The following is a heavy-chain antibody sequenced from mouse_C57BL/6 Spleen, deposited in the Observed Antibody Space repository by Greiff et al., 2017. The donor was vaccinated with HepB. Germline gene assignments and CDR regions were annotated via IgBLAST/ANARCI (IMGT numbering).Heavy chain of an antibody. V-gene: IGHV1-54*01. CDR2: INPGSGGT. CDR1: GYAFTNYL. J-gene: IGHJ3*01. Sequence: VQLQQSGAELVRPGTSVKVSCKASGYAFTNYLIEWVKQRPGQGLEWIGVINPGSGGTNYNEKFKGKATLTADKSSSTAYMQLSSLTSEDSAVYFCARSGDYDERAFAYWGQGTLVTVSA. CDR3: ARSGDYDERAFAY. D-gene: IGHD2-4*01.